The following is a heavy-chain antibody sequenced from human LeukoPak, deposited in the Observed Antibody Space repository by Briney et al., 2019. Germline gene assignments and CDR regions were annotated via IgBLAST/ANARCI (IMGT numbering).Heavy chain of an antibody. J-gene: IGHJ4*02. CDR3: ARGVSARWVDY. CDR2: ISFYNGNT. CDR1: GYSVTTYG. Sequence: ASVKVSCKASGYSVTTYGIAWVRQAPGRGLEWMGWISFYNGNTKYAQKYQGRVTMTTDTSTSTAYMELRSLRSDDTAGYYCARGVSARWVDYWGQGTLVTVSS. D-gene: IGHD4/OR15-4a*01. V-gene: IGHV1-18*01.